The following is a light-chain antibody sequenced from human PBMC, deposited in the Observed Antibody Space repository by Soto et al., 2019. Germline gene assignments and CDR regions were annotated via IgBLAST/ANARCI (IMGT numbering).Light chain of an antibody. CDR2: GAS. V-gene: IGKV3-20*01. Sequence: EIVLTQSPGTLSLSPGERVPLSCRASQSVNSSYLAWYQHKPGQAPRLLIYGASTRATGIPDRFSGSGSGTDFSLTIARLEPGDFAVYYCQQYGNSPQTFGQGTKVDIK. J-gene: IGKJ1*01. CDR3: QQYGNSPQT. CDR1: QSVNSSY.